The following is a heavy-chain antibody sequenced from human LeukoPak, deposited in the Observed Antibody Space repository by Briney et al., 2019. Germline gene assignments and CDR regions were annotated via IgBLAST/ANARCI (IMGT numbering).Heavy chain of an antibody. CDR3: ARHQEAAALFDY. Sequence: SETLSLTCAVYGGSFSGYYWSWIRQPPGKGLEWIGYIYYSGSTNYNPSLKSRVTISVDTSKNQFSLKLSSVTAADTAVYYCARHQEAAALFDYWGQGTLVTVSS. CDR2: IYYSGST. V-gene: IGHV4-59*08. CDR1: GGSFSGYY. D-gene: IGHD6-13*01. J-gene: IGHJ4*02.